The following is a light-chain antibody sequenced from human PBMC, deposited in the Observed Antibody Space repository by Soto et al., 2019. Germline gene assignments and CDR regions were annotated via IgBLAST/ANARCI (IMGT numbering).Light chain of an antibody. CDR3: MQALQTHLYT. Sequence: DIVMTQSPLSLPVTPGEPASISCRSNQSLLHSNGYNDLDWYLQKPGQSPQLLISLGSNRASGVPDRISGSGSGTDFTLKISRVEAEDVGVYYCMQALQTHLYTFGQGTKLEIK. CDR1: QSLLHSNGYND. J-gene: IGKJ2*01. CDR2: LGS. V-gene: IGKV2-28*01.